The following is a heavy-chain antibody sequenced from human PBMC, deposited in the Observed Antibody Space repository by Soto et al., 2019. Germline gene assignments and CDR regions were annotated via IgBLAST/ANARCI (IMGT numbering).Heavy chain of an antibody. V-gene: IGHV4-30-2*01. CDR2: IYHSGST. Sequence: SETLSLTCAVSGGSISSGGYSWSWIRQPPGKGLEWIGYIYHSGSTYYNPSLKSRVTISVDRSKNQFSLKLSSVTAADTAVYYCARENSRWFDPWGQGTLVTVSS. CDR3: ARENSRWFDP. CDR1: GGSISSGGYS. D-gene: IGHD3-22*01. J-gene: IGHJ5*02.